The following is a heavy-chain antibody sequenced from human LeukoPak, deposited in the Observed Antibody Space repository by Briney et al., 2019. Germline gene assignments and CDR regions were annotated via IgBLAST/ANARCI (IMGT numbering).Heavy chain of an antibody. CDR1: GFTFSSYA. D-gene: IGHD3-22*01. V-gene: IGHV3-23*01. CDR3: ARDLGMIVVGYYFDY. CDR2: ISGSGGST. J-gene: IGHJ4*02. Sequence: PGGSLRLSCAASGFTFSSYAMSWVRQAPGKGLEWVSAISGSGGSTYYADSVKGRFTISRDNSKNTLYLQMNSLRAEDTAVYYCARDLGMIVVGYYFDYWGQGTLVTVSS.